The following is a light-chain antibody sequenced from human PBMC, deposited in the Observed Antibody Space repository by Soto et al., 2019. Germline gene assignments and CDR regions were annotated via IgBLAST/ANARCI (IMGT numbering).Light chain of an antibody. V-gene: IGKV3-15*01. Sequence: EIVMTQSPSTLSESPGERATLSCRASQSVSSNLAWYQQKRGQAHRLLIYGTSTRATGIPTRFSGSGSGPEFTLTISSLQSEDVAVYYCQQYNKCPLTFGGGTKVEIK. J-gene: IGKJ4*02. CDR3: QQYNKCPLT. CDR2: GTS. CDR1: QSVSSN.